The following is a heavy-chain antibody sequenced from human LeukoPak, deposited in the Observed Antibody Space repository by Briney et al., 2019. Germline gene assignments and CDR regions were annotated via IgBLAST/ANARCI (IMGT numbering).Heavy chain of an antibody. D-gene: IGHD3-10*01. V-gene: IGHV4-34*01. Sequence: SETLSLTCAVYGGSFSGYYWSWIRQPPRKGLDWIGEINPSGSTNNNPSLTSRVTISVDTSKNQFSLKLSSVTAADTAVYYCARGGYYYGSGSYLYYFDYWGQGTLVTVSS. CDR3: ARGGYYYGSGSYLYYFDY. CDR1: GGSFSGYY. J-gene: IGHJ4*02. CDR2: INPSGST.